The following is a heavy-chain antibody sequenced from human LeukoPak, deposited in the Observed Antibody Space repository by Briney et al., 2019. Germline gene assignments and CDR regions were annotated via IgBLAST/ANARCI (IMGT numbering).Heavy chain of an antibody. CDR1: GFTFSGYA. CDR2: FGTDGNT. Sequence: GGSLRLSCEASGFTFSGYAVSWVRQAPGKGLEWVSGFGTDGNTHYAESVRGRFDISRDNAKNSLYLQMNSLRAEDTAVYYCASGGYCSGPSCYSPPGYWGQGTLVTVSS. V-gene: IGHV3-23*01. D-gene: IGHD2-15*01. J-gene: IGHJ4*02. CDR3: ASGGYCSGPSCYSPPGY.